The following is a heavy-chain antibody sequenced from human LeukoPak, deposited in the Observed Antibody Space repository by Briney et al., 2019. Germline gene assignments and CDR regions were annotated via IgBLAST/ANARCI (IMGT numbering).Heavy chain of an antibody. V-gene: IGHV4-4*07. Sequence: PSEILSLTCTVSGGSISNYYWSWIRQPAGKGLEWIGRIYSSGSTNYVASLKSRVTMSVDTSKNQFSLKLSSVTAADSAVYYCARLRTTVTTLYYYYGMDVWGQGTTVTVSS. CDR3: ARLRTTVTTLYYYYGMDV. CDR1: GGSISNYY. CDR2: IYSSGST. J-gene: IGHJ6*02. D-gene: IGHD4-17*01.